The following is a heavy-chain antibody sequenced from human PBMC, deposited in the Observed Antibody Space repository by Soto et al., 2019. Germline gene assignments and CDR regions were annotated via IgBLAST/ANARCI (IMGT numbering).Heavy chain of an antibody. V-gene: IGHV4-39*01. J-gene: IGHJ4*02. CDR3: ARHDLGYFDW. Sequence: QLQLQESGPGLVKPSETLSLTCTVSGGSISSSSYYWGWIRQPPGKGLEWIGSIYYSGSTYYNPSLKSRVTISVDTSKNQFSLKLSSVTAADTTVYYCARHDLGYFDWFGQGTLVTVSS. CDR1: GGSISSSSYY. CDR2: IYYSGST.